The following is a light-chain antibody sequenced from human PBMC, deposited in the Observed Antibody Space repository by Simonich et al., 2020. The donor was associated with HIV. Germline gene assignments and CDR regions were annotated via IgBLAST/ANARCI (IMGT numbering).Light chain of an antibody. Sequence: IVLTQSPGTLSLSPGERATLSCRASQRVGRTYLAWYQQKPGLAPRLLIYDASSRATGIPERFSGSGSGTDFTRSISSLEPEDFAVYYCQQRSDWPLTFGGGTKVEIK. CDR2: DAS. CDR3: QQRSDWPLT. J-gene: IGKJ4*01. CDR1: QRVGRTY. V-gene: IGKV3D-20*02.